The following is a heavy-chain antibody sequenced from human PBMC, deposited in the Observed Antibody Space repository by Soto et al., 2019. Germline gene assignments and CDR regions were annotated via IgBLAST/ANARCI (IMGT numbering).Heavy chain of an antibody. CDR2: IYWDDDK. Sequence: QITLKESGPMLVKPTQTLTLTCTFSGFSLSSSGVSVGWIRQPPGKALEWLAHIYWDDDKRYSPSLKNRLIITKDTSKNQVILTMTDMDPVDTATFYCTPSSRCSAFDFWGQGKMVAVSS. CDR1: GFSLSSSGVS. D-gene: IGHD2-8*01. V-gene: IGHV2-5*02. J-gene: IGHJ3*01. CDR3: TPSSRCSAFDF.